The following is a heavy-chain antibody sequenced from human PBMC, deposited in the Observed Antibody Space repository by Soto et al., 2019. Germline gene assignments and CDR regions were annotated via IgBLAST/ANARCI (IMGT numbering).Heavy chain of an antibody. V-gene: IGHV3-15*01. J-gene: IGHJ4*02. D-gene: IGHD3-10*01. CDR3: AKVISTGIHRGYLDY. Sequence: EVQLVESGGDLVKPGGSLRLSCAASEFTFTYAWMSWVRQAPGKGLEWVGRIKSKTDGGTTDYAAPVKGRFTISRDESQNTLYLQMNSLKTEDTAVYYCAKVISTGIHRGYLDYWGQGTLVAVSS. CDR1: EFTFTYAW. CDR2: IKSKTDGGTT.